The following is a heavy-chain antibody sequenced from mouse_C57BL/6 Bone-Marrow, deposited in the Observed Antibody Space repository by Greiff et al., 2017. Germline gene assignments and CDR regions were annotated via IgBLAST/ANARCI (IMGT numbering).Heavy chain of an antibody. Sequence: EVQLQQSGAELVRPGASVKLSCTASGFNIKDDYMHWVKQRPEQGLEWIGWIDPENGDTEYASKFQGKATITADTSSNTAYLQLSSLTSEDPAVXYCTTTGSMDYWGQGTSVTVSS. V-gene: IGHV14-4*01. CDR1: GFNIKDDY. D-gene: IGHD4-1*01. CDR2: IDPENGDT. J-gene: IGHJ4*01. CDR3: TTTGSMDY.